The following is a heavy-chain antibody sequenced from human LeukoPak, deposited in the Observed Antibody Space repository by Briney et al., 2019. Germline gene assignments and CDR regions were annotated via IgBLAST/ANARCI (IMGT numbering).Heavy chain of an antibody. CDR3: AGRVVPYYYGMDV. CDR2: IYYSGST. J-gene: IGHJ6*02. V-gene: IGHV4-59*01. CDR1: GGSISSYY. D-gene: IGHD6-6*01. Sequence: RPSETLSLTCTVSGGSISSYYWSWIRQPPGKGLEWIGYIYYSGSTNYNPSLKSRVTISVDTSKNQFSLKLSSVTAADTAVYYCAGRVVPYYYGMDVWGQGTTVTVSS.